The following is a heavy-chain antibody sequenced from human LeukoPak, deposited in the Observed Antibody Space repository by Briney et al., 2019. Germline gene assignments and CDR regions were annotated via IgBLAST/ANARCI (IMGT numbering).Heavy chain of an antibody. V-gene: IGHV3-23*01. J-gene: IGHJ4*02. D-gene: IGHD6-19*01. CDR1: GFTFSSYA. CDR3: AKDHTSGWHPQFFDY. CDR2: ISGSGGST. Sequence: GGSLRLSCAASGFTFSSYAMSWVRQAPGKGLEWVSAISGSGGSTYYAASVKGRSTISRDSSKNTLYLQMNSLRAEDTTVYYWAKDHTSGWHPQFFDYWGQGTLVTVSS.